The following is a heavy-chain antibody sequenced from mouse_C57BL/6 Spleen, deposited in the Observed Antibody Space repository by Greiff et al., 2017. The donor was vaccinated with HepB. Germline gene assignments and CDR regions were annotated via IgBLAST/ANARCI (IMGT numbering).Heavy chain of an antibody. CDR2: INPSTGGT. D-gene: IGHD1-1*01. Sequence: VQLQQSGPELVKPGASVKISCKASGYSFTGYYMNWVKQSPEKSLEWIGEINPSTGGTTYNQKFKAKATLTVDKSSSTAYMQLKSLTSEDSAVYDCASSSGYYFDYWGEGTTLTVSS. V-gene: IGHV1-42*01. CDR3: ASSSGYYFDY. CDR1: GYSFTGYY. J-gene: IGHJ2*01.